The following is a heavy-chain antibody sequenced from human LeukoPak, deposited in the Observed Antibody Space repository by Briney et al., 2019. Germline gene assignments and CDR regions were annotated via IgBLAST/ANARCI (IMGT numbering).Heavy chain of an antibody. CDR2: ISYTGTYI. V-gene: IGHV3-21*04. D-gene: IGHD2-8*01. CDR3: AKDSFSYNGVFDALDV. J-gene: IGHJ3*01. CDR1: AFSLSAYN. Sequence: KPGGSLRLSCAASAFSLSAYNMNWVRQAPGKGLEWVSSISYTGTYIYYADSVKGRFTISRDDSKNTLFLQMNSLRVEDTAIYYCAKDSFSYNGVFDALDVWGQGSMVTVSS.